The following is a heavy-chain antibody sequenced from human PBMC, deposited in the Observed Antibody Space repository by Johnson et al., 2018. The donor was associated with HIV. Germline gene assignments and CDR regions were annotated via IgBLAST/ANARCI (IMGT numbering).Heavy chain of an antibody. CDR3: AKVRRGSSGDVRAFAS. D-gene: IGHD6-13*01. CDR1: GFTFDDYA. Sequence: EVQLVESGGGLVQPGRSLRLSCAASGFTFDDYAMHWVRQAPGKGLEWVSGISWNSGSIGYADSVKGRFTISRDNSKNSLYLQLNSLRAEDTALYYWAKVRRGSSGDVRAFASWGKGTMVTCSS. V-gene: IGHV3-9*01. J-gene: IGHJ3*02. CDR2: ISWNSGSI.